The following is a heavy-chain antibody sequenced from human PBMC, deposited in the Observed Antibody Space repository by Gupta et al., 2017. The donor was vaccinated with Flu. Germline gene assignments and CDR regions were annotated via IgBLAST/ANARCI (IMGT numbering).Heavy chain of an antibody. CDR2: ISSSSSTI. Sequence: FTFSSYSRNWVRQAPGKGLEWLSYISSSSSTIYYADSVKGRFTISRDNAKNSLDLQMNSLRAEDTAVYYCARDFLSGGIGYWGQGTLVTVSS. CDR3: ARDFLSGGIGY. J-gene: IGHJ4*02. D-gene: IGHD6-13*01. CDR1: FTFSSYS. V-gene: IGHV3-48*01.